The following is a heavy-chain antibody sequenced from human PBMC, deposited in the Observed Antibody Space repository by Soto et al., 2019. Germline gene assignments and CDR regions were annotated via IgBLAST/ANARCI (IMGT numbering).Heavy chain of an antibody. CDR1: GDTIIDYGSY. Sequence: PSQTLSLTCSFSGDTIIDYGSYWIWIRQHPGKGLEWIGSIYYSGSTFYNPSLKSRVTVSIDTSKNQFSLKLSSVIAADTAVYYCAIWEYADVDLKHWYLDLLRRGSLVT. CDR3: AIWEYADVDLKHWYLDL. D-gene: IGHD1-26*01. CDR2: IYYSGST. J-gene: IGHJ2*01. V-gene: IGHV4-39*01.